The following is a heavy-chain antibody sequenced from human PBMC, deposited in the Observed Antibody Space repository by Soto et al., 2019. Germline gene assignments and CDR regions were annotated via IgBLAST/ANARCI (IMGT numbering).Heavy chain of an antibody. D-gene: IGHD2-2*01. CDR2: IYYSGST. Sequence: KASETLSLTGTVSGGYISSYYWTWIRQPPGKGLEWIGYIYYSGSTNYNPSLKSRVTMSIDTSKNQFSLKLSSVTAADTAVYYCARAFGSTMPSLFWGQGTLVTVSS. V-gene: IGHV4-59*01. J-gene: IGHJ4*02. CDR1: GGYISSYY. CDR3: ARAFGSTMPSLF.